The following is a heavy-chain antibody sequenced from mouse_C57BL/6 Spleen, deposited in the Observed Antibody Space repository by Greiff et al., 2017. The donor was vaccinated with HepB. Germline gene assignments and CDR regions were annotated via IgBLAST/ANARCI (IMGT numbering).Heavy chain of an antibody. D-gene: IGHD3-2*02. CDR2: ISDGGSYT. V-gene: IGHV5-4*03. CDR1: GFTFSSYA. CDR3: ARGGQLRLRGAMDY. J-gene: IGHJ4*01. Sequence: DVKLVESGGGLVKPGGSLKLSCAASGFTFSSYAMSWVRQTPEKRLEWVATISDGGSYTYYPDNVKGRFTISRDNAKNNLYLQMSHLKSEDTAMYYCARGGQLRLRGAMDYWGQGTSVTVSS.